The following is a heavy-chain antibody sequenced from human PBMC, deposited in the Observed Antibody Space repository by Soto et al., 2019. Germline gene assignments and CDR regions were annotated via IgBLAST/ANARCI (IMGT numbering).Heavy chain of an antibody. Sequence: QVQLVQSGAEVKKPGASVKVSCKVSGYTLTELSMHWVRQAPGKGLEWMGGFDPEDGETIYAQKFQGRVTMTEDTSTDTAYMELSSLRSDDTAVYYCATVPLHGSGSYYYYYYMDVWGKGTTVTVSS. CDR2: FDPEDGET. J-gene: IGHJ6*03. CDR3: ATVPLHGSGSYYYYYYMDV. CDR1: GYTLTELS. V-gene: IGHV1-24*01. D-gene: IGHD3-10*01.